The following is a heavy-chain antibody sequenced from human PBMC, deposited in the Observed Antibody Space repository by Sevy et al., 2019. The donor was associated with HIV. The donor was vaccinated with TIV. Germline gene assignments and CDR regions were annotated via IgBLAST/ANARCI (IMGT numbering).Heavy chain of an antibody. J-gene: IGHJ4*02. CDR3: ATHAGIAAAGRVFDY. CDR1: GFTFSDHY. D-gene: IGHD6-13*01. Sequence: GESLKISCAASGFTFSDHYMEWVRQAPGKGLEWGGRIRNKADSYTTEYAASVKGRFTISRDDSTNSLYLLMNSLKTEDTAVYYCATHAGIAAAGRVFDYWGQGTLVTVSS. V-gene: IGHV3-72*01. CDR2: IRNKADSYTT.